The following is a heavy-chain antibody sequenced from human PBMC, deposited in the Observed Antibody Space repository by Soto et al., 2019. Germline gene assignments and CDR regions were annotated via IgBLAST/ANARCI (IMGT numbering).Heavy chain of an antibody. J-gene: IGHJ4*02. CDR1: GRTFNNYA. V-gene: IGHV1-69*13. CDR3: ATNYYDGSGHYFIFEH. CDR2: IIPIGGTP. D-gene: IGHD3-22*01. Sequence: GASVKVSCKAPGRTFNNYAISWVRQAPGIGFEWLGVIIPIGGTPEHAQKFQGRVTISADESTNTAYMELSSLRSEDTAVYYCATNYYDGSGHYFIFEHWGQGTLVTVSS.